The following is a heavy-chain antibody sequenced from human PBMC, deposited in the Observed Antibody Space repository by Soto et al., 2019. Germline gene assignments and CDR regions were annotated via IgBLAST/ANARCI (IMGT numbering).Heavy chain of an antibody. Sequence: QITLKESGPTLVKPTQTLTLTCTFSGFSLSTEGVAVGWIRQPPGKALEWLSVIYWDDDERSSPSLRSRLTITKDTSKDHVVLTMTNMDPLDRATYYCAHRDRASGGLFDYWGQGILVTVSS. J-gene: IGHJ4*02. CDR1: GFSLSTEGVA. V-gene: IGHV2-5*02. CDR3: AHRDRASGGLFDY. CDR2: IYWDDDE. D-gene: IGHD3-10*01.